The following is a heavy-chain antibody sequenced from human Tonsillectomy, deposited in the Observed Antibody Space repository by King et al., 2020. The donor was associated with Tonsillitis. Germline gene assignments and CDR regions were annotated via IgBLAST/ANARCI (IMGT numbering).Heavy chain of an antibody. CDR3: ARGWYYYDSSGYATKGIYFDY. D-gene: IGHD3-22*01. CDR2: IYHSRSS. V-gene: IGHV4-34*01. Sequence: VQLPQWGAGLLKPSETLSLTCAVYGGSFSGYFWSWIRQPPGKGLEWIGEIYHSRSSNYNPSLKSRVTLSVDTSKNQFSLKLNSVTAADTAVYYCARGWYYYDSSGYATKGIYFDYWGQGTLVTVSS. CDR1: GGSFSGYF. J-gene: IGHJ4*02.